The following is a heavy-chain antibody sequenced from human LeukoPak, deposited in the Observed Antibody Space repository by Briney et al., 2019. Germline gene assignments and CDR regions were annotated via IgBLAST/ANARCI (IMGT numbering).Heavy chain of an antibody. CDR3: ARDNHQYQLLLWNYFDY. D-gene: IGHD2-2*01. CDR1: GFTFSSYS. CDR2: ISSSSSTI. J-gene: IGHJ4*02. V-gene: IGHV3-48*01. Sequence: GGSLRLSCAASGFTFSSYSMNWVRQAPGKGLEWVSYISSSSSTIYYADSVKGRFTISRDNAKNSLYLQMNSLRAEDTAVYYCARDNHQYQLLLWNYFDYWGQGTLVTVSS.